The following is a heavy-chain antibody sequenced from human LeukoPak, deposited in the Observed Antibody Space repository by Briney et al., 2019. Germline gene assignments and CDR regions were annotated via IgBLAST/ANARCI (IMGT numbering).Heavy chain of an antibody. J-gene: IGHJ4*02. D-gene: IGHD1-26*01. CDR1: GFTFSNYG. V-gene: IGHV3-33*01. Sequence: GGYLRLSCAASGFTFSNYGMHWVRQAPGKGLEWVAVIWYDGSNKYYADSVKGRFTISRDNSKNTLYLQMNSLRAEDTAVYYCARDHGSYFDYWDQGTLVTVSS. CDR2: IWYDGSNK. CDR3: ARDHGSYFDY.